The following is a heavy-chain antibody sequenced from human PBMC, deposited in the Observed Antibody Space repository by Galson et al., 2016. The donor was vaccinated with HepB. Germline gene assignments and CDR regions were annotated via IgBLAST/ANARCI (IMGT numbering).Heavy chain of an antibody. V-gene: IGHV3-48*03. CDR1: GFTFSSYT. Sequence: SLRLSCAASGFTFSSYTMNWVRQAPGKGLEWVSYISSSGTTIYYADSVTGRFTISRDNAKNSLYLQMNSLRAEDTAVYYCAREPVRLDDLLTGPPKNPDYWGQGTLVTVSS. CDR2: ISSSGTTI. CDR3: AREPVRLDDLLTGPPKNPDY. D-gene: IGHD3-9*01. J-gene: IGHJ4*02.